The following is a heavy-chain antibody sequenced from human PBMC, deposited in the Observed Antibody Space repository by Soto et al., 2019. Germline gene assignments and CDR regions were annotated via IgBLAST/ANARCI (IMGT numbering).Heavy chain of an antibody. J-gene: IGHJ4*02. D-gene: IGHD6-19*01. V-gene: IGHV4-59*11. Sequence: PSETLSLTCTVSGGSISGHYWIWIRQSPGKGLEWIGYIFYTGSTNYNPSLKSRITLSADTSKNQFSLRLNSVTAADTAVYYCARVGSSGWSPDYWGRGTLVTVSS. CDR2: IFYTGST. CDR1: GGSISGHY. CDR3: ARVGSSGWSPDY.